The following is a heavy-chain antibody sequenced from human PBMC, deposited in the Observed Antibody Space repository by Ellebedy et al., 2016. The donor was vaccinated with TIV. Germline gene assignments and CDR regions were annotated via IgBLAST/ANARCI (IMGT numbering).Heavy chain of an antibody. CDR3: ARDVGEGRYCSGGSCVV. V-gene: IGHV4-59*01. D-gene: IGHD2-15*01. J-gene: IGHJ4*02. Sequence: SETLSLTXTVSGGSISSYYWSWIRQPPGKGLEWIGYIYYSGSTNYNPSLKSRVTISVDTSKNQFSLKLSSVTAADTAVYYCARDVGEGRYCSGGSCVVWGQGTLVTVSS. CDR1: GGSISSYY. CDR2: IYYSGST.